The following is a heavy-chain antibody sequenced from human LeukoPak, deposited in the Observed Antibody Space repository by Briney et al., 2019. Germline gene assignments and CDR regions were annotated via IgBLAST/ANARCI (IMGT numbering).Heavy chain of an antibody. V-gene: IGHV3-74*01. Sequence: GGALRLSCAASGFTFSSYWMHWVRQAPGKGLVWVSRINSYGSSTSYADSVKGRFTISRDNAKNTLYLQMNSLRAEDTAVYYCATGQGHGMDVWGQGTTVTVSS. D-gene: IGHD1-14*01. CDR2: INSYGSST. J-gene: IGHJ6*02. CDR1: GFTFSSYW. CDR3: ATGQGHGMDV.